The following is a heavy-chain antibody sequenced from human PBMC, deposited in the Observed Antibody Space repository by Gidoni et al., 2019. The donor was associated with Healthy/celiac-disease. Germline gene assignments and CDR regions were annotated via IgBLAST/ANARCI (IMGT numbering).Heavy chain of an antibody. Sequence: QVQLVESGGGVVQPGRSLRLPCAAPGFPFRSYGMHWVRQAPGKGLEWVAVISYDGSNKYYADSVKGRFTISRDNSKNKLYLQMNSLRAEDTAVYYCAKDRGQWSDPYYFDYWGQGTLVTVSS. CDR1: GFPFRSYG. CDR3: AKDRGQWSDPYYFDY. CDR2: ISYDGSNK. D-gene: IGHD2-15*01. J-gene: IGHJ4*02. V-gene: IGHV3-30*18.